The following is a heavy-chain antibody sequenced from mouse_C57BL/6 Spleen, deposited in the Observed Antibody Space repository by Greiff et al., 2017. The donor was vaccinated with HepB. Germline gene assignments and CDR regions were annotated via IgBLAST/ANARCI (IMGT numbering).Heavy chain of an antibody. CDR1: GYTFTDYY. Sequence: EVQLLQSGPELVKPGASVKLSCKASGYTFTDYYMNWVKQSHGKRLEWIGDINPNNGGTSYNQKFKGKATLTVDKSSSTAYMELRSQTSEDSEVYYCARALDWDCDVWGTGTTVTVSS. CDR3: ARALDWDCDV. V-gene: IGHV1-26*01. J-gene: IGHJ1*03. CDR2: INPNNGGT. D-gene: IGHD2-10*02.